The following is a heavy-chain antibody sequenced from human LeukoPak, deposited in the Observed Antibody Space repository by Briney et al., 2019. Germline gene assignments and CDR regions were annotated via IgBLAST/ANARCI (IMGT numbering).Heavy chain of an antibody. D-gene: IGHD1-1*01. J-gene: IGHJ4*02. CDR1: GGSISSYY. Sequence: PSETLSLTCTVSGGSISSYYWSWIRQPPGKGLEWIGYIYYSGSTNYNPSLKRRVTISVDTSKNQFSLKLSSVTAADTAVYYCARATWNYLDYWGQGTLVTVSS. CDR2: IYYSGST. CDR3: ARATWNYLDY. V-gene: IGHV4-59*01.